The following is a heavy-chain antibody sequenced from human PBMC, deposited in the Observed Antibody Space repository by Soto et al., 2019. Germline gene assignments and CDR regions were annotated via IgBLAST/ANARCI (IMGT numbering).Heavy chain of an antibody. CDR2: IIPLLGIA. Sequence: SVKVSCKASGGTFSSYTISWVRQAPRQGLEWMGRIIPLLGIANYAQKFQGRVTITADKSTSTAYMELSSLRSEDTAVYYCASMVRGVSAYYYYYMDVRGKGTTVTVSS. V-gene: IGHV1-69*02. CDR3: ASMVRGVSAYYYYYMDV. D-gene: IGHD3-10*01. CDR1: GGTFSSYT. J-gene: IGHJ6*03.